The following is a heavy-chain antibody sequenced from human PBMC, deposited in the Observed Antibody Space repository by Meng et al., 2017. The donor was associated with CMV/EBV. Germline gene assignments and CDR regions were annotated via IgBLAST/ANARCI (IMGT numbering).Heavy chain of an antibody. Sequence: LSCASCGFTCDDYGMSWVRRAPGKGVEWVSGINWNGGSTGYADSVKCRFTIPRDNAKNSLYLQMNSLRAEDTALYYCARSLQRAFDYWGQGTLVTVSS. CDR1: GFTCDDYG. CDR3: ARSLQRAFDY. CDR2: INWNGGST. J-gene: IGHJ4*02. V-gene: IGHV3-20*04.